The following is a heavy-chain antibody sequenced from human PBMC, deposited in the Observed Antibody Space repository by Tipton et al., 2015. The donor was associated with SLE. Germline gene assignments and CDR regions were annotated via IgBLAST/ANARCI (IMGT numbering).Heavy chain of an antibody. V-gene: IGHV4-30-4*08. CDR3: ARDLPRYYDYGNWFDP. D-gene: IGHD3-16*01. J-gene: IGHJ5*02. CDR1: GGSISSGGYY. CDR2: ISYSGST. Sequence: TLSLTCTVSGGSISSGGYYWSWIRQSPGKGLEWIGYISYSGSTNYNSSLKSRVTISIDTSKNQFSLKLSSVTAADTALYFCARDLPRYYDYGNWFDPWGQGTLVTVSS.